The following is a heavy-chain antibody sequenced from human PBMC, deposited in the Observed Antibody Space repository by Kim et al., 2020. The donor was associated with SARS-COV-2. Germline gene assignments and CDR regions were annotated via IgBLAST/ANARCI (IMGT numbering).Heavy chain of an antibody. Sequence: GGSLRLSCAASGFTFSSYAMSWVRQAPGKGLEWVSAISGSGGSTYYADSVKGRFTISRDNSKNTLYLQMNSLRAEDTAVYYCAKGSCSSTSCSYFDYWGQGTLVTVSS. V-gene: IGHV3-23*01. CDR1: GFTFSSYA. CDR3: AKGSCSSTSCSYFDY. J-gene: IGHJ4*02. CDR2: ISGSGGST. D-gene: IGHD2-2*01.